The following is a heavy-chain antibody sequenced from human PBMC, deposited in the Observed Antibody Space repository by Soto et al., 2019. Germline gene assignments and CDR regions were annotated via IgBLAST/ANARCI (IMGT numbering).Heavy chain of an antibody. CDR3: ARARVYATGPLDF. CDR1: GFTFTSYT. CDR2: ISSSDYI. V-gene: IGHV3-21*06. D-gene: IGHD6-13*01. J-gene: IGHJ4*02. Sequence: GGSLRLSCAASGFTFTSYTMNWVRQAPGKGLEWVSSISSSDYIYYADSVKGRVTISRDNAKNSLFLDMNSLTGEDTAVYYCARARVYATGPLDFWGQGTLVTVSS.